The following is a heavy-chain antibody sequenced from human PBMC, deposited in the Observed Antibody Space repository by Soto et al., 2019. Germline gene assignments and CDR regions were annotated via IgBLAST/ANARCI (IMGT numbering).Heavy chain of an antibody. Sequence: PETLSLTCTVSGGSISSYYWSWIRQPPGKGLEWIGYIYYSGSTYYNPSLKSRVTISVDTSKNQFSLKLSSVTAADTAVYYCARERPDGSRLDPWGQGTLVTVSS. CDR1: GGSISSYY. J-gene: IGHJ5*02. D-gene: IGHD6-13*01. CDR3: ARERPDGSRLDP. CDR2: IYYSGST. V-gene: IGHV4-59*12.